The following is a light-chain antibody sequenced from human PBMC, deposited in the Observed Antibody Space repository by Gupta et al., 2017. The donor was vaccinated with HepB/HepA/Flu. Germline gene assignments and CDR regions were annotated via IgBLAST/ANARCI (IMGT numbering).Light chain of an antibody. Sequence: SALTPPPFAAWSAEQAVTISCTRTSSDIGASDYVSWYQQHPGKAPELIISAASKRPSGVPDRFSGSQSGNTCSLTVSGLQAQDEADSCCSSYTGINYVYVFGTGTKVTVL. CDR2: AAS. J-gene: IGLJ1*01. V-gene: IGLV2-8*01. CDR3: SSYTGINYVYV. CDR1: SSDIGASDY.